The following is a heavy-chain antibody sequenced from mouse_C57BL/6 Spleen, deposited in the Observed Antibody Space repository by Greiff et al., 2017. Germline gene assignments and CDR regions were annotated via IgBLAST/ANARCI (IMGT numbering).Heavy chain of an antibody. CDR1: GYTFTSYW. CDR3: ARPLLLRLDY. D-gene: IGHD1-1*01. Sequence: QVQLQQPGAELVKPGASVKMSCKASGYTFTSYWITWVKQRPGQGLEWIGDIYPGSGSTNYNEKFKSKATLTGDTSSSTAYMQLSSLTSEDSAVYYCARPLLLRLDYWGQGTTLTVSS. CDR2: IYPGSGST. V-gene: IGHV1-55*01. J-gene: IGHJ2*01.